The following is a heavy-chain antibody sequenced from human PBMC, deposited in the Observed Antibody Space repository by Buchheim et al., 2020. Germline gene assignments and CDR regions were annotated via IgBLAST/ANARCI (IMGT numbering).Heavy chain of an antibody. CDR3: ARGTGFYYYGSGSYQPYYYYGMDV. V-gene: IGHV4-34*01. CDR1: GGSFSGYY. Sequence: QVQLQQWGAGLLKPSETLSLTCAVYGGSFSGYYWSWIRQPPGKGLEWIGEINHSGSTNYNPSLKSRVTISVDTSKNQFSLKLSYVTAADTAVYYCARGTGFYYYGSGSYQPYYYYGMDVWGQGTT. J-gene: IGHJ6*02. CDR2: INHSGST. D-gene: IGHD3-10*01.